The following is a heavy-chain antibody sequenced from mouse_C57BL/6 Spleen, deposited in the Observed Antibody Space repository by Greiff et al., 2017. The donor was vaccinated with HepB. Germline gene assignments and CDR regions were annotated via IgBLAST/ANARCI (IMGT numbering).Heavy chain of an antibody. D-gene: IGHD6-5*01. CDR3: ARHAYGLYAMDY. Sequence: DVKLVESGGGLVQPGGSLKLSCAASGFTFSDYYMYWVRQTPEKRLEWVAYISNGGGSTYYPDTVKGRFTISRDNAKNTLYLQMSRLKSEDTAMYYCARHAYGLYAMDYWGQGTSVTVSS. CDR2: ISNGGGST. CDR1: GFTFSDYY. J-gene: IGHJ4*01. V-gene: IGHV5-12*01.